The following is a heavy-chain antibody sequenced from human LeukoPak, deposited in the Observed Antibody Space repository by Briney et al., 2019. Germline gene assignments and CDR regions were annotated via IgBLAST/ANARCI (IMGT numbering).Heavy chain of an antibody. CDR3: ARDPDYYGSGTYFNHYFDY. CDR2: ISRTNNYI. V-gene: IGHV3-21*01. D-gene: IGHD3-10*01. Sequence: PGGSLRLSCAASGFTFSYYGMNWVRQAPGKGLEWVSSISRTNNYIYYADSMKGRFTISRDNSKNSLYLQMNSLRAEDTAVYYCARDPDYYGSGTYFNHYFDYWGQGILVTVSS. J-gene: IGHJ4*02. CDR1: GFTFSYYG.